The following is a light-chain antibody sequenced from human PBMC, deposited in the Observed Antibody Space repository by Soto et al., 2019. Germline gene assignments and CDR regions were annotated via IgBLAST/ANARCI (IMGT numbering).Light chain of an antibody. J-gene: IGKJ1*01. V-gene: IGKV3-20*01. CDR3: QQYGSSPVT. CDR1: QSVSSN. CDR2: GAS. Sequence: EIVMTQSPATLSVSQGERATLSCRASQSVSSNLAWYQQKPGQAPRLLIYGASSRATGIPDRFSGSGSGTDFTLTISRLEPEDFAVYYCQQYGSSPVTFGQGTKVDIK.